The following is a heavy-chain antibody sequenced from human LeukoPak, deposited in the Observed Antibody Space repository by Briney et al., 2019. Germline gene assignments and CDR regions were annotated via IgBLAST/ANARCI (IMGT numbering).Heavy chain of an antibody. CDR3: VIWGDYDVLTGYYVPDY. D-gene: IGHD3-9*01. J-gene: IGHJ4*02. CDR1: GFTFSNYA. CDR2: IAGSGTNR. V-gene: IGHV3-23*01. Sequence: GGSLRLSCAASGFTFSNYAMSWVRQAPGKGLEWVSAIAGSGTNRYYADSLKGRFTTSRDNSKNTVFLQMNSLRHEDTAIYYCVIWGDYDVLTGYYVPDYWGQGTLVTVAS.